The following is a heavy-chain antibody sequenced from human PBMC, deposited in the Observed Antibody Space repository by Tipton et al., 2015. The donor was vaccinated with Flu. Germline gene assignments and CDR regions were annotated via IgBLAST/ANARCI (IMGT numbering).Heavy chain of an antibody. J-gene: IGHJ4*02. D-gene: IGHD3-16*01. Sequence: TLSLTCAVYGESFSGYFWSWIRQTPGKGLEWIGEINHSGSTNYNTSLRRRVTMSVDTSGNQFSLRLSSVTAADTAIYYCARVSPRRVTSIQAVMLPEGYFAHGGQGALVTVSS. V-gene: IGHV4-34*01. CDR3: ARVSPRRVTSIQAVMLPEGYFAH. CDR1: GESFSGYF. CDR2: INHSGST.